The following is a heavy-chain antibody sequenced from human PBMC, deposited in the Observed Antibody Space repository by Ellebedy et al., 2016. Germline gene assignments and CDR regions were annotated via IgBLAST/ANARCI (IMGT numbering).Heavy chain of an antibody. CDR2: IYYSGST. CDR1: GGSISSSSYY. Sequence: SETLSLTXTVSGGSISSSSYYWGWIRQPPGKGLEWIGSIYYSGSTDYNPSLKSRVTISVDRSKNQFSLKLSSVTAADTAVYYCARELGYYFDYWGQGTLVTVSS. J-gene: IGHJ4*02. CDR3: ARELGYYFDY. D-gene: IGHD3-3*01. V-gene: IGHV4-39*02.